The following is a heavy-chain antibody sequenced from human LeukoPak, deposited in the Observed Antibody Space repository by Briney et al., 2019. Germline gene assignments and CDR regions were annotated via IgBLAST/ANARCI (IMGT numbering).Heavy chain of an antibody. J-gene: IGHJ4*02. CDR1: GGTFSSYA. V-gene: IGHV1-69*04. D-gene: IGHD3-22*01. CDR2: IIPILGIA. CDR3: ARDLGPWSNYYDSSGPSDY. Sequence: SVKVPCKASGGTFSSYAISWVRQAPGQGLEWMGRIIPILGIANYAQKFQGRVTITADKSTSTAYMELSSLRSEDTAVYYCARDLGPWSNYYDSSGPSDYWGQGTLVTVSS.